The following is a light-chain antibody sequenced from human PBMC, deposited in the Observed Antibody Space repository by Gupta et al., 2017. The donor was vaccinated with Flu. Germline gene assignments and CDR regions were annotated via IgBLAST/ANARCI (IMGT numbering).Light chain of an antibody. CDR1: ETISSN. Sequence: EILSTQSPSTLSVSPGARVTLSCRASETISSNLAWYQQKPGQAPRLLFSGASTRAAGIPSRFSDSGSGTEFTVTISSLQSEDIATYYCQQYDKWPRTFGQGTKVEIK. CDR2: GAS. J-gene: IGKJ1*01. CDR3: QQYDKWPRT. V-gene: IGKV3-15*01.